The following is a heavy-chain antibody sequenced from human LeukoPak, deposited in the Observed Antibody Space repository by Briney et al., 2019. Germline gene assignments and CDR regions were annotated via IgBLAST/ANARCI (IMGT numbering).Heavy chain of an antibody. CDR1: GYSFPSYW. V-gene: IGHV5-51*01. CDR3: ARLFTTLTISIWGRFDP. J-gene: IGHJ5*02. CDR2: IYPGDSTT. Sequence: GESLKISCKGSGYSFPSYWIGWVRQMPGKGLEWLGIIYPGDSTTRYSPSFQGQVTISADKSINTAYLQWSSLKASDTATYYCARLFTTLTISIWGRFDPWGQGTLVTVSS. D-gene: IGHD3-16*01.